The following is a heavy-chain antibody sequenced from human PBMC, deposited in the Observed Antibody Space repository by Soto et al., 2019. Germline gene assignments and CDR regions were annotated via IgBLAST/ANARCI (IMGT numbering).Heavy chain of an antibody. CDR2: ISSYNGNT. Sequence: GASVKVSCKASGYTFTSYGISWVRQAPGQGLEWMGWISSYNGNTNYAQKLQGRVTMTTDTSTSTAYMELRSLRSEDTAVYYCARRGYYYGMDVWGQGTTVTVSS. CDR3: ARRGYYYGMDV. V-gene: IGHV1-18*04. CDR1: GYTFTSYG. J-gene: IGHJ6*02.